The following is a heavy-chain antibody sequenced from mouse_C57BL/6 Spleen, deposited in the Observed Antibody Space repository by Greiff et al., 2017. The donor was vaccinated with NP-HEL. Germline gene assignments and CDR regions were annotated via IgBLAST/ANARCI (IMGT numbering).Heavy chain of an antibody. CDR2: IYWDDDK. J-gene: IGHJ4*01. D-gene: IGHD1-1*01. V-gene: IGHV8-12*01. CDR3: ARYYYYGSDAMDY. CDR1: GFSLSTSGMG. Sequence: QVTLKVSGPGILQSSQTLSLTCSFSGFSLSTSGMGVSWIRQPSGKGLEWLAHIYWDDDKRYNPSLKSRLTISKDTSRNQVFLKITSVDTADTATYYCARYYYYGSDAMDYWGQGTSVTVSS.